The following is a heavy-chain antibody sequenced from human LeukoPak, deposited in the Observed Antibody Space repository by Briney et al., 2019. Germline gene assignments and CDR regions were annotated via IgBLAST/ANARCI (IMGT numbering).Heavy chain of an antibody. D-gene: IGHD3-22*01. J-gene: IGHJ4*02. Sequence: PGGSLRLSCAASGFTFSSYAMHWVCQAPGKGLEWVAVISYDGSNKYYADSVKGRFTISRDNSKNTLYLQMNSLRAEDTAVYYCARDYYDSSGSSFWDYWGQGTLVTVSS. CDR1: GFTFSSYA. CDR2: ISYDGSNK. V-gene: IGHV3-30-3*01. CDR3: ARDYYDSSGSSFWDY.